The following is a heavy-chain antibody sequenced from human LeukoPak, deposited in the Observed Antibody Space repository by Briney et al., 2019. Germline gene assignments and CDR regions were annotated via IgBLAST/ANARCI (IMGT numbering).Heavy chain of an antibody. CDR1: GYTFTCYY. V-gene: IGHV1-2*02. Sequence: ASVKVSCKASGYTFTCYYMHWVRQAPGQGLEWMGWINPNSGGTNYAQKFQGRVTMTRDTSISTAYMELSRLRSDDTAVYYCARDWLGGGYLFDYWGQGTLVTVSS. D-gene: IGHD3-22*01. CDR3: ARDWLGGGYLFDY. CDR2: INPNSGGT. J-gene: IGHJ4*02.